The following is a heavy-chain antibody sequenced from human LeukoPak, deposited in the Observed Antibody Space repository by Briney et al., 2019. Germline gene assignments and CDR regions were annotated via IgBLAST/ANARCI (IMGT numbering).Heavy chain of an antibody. CDR3: ARGPMLRGVIIRRSKSGYFDC. CDR1: GFTFSSYE. CDR2: ISSSGSTI. J-gene: IGHJ4*02. Sequence: PGGSLRLSCAGSGFTFSSYEMNWVRQAPGKGLEWVSYISSSGSTIYYADSVKGRFTISRDNAKNSLYLQMNSLRAEDTAVYYCARGPMLRGVIIRRSKSGYFDCWGQGTLVTVSS. D-gene: IGHD3-10*01. V-gene: IGHV3-48*03.